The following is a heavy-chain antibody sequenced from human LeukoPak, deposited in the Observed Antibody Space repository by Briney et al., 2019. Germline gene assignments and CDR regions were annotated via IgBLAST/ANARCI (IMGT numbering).Heavy chain of an antibody. CDR2: IRYEGTNK. Sequence: GGSLRLSCAASVAMACTGSARLQARGLEWVAFIRYEGTNKYYADSVKGRFTISRDNSKNTLYLQMNSLRPEDTAVYYCAKVDYDILTPDYWGQGTLVTVSS. V-gene: IGHV3-30*02. J-gene: IGHJ4*02. D-gene: IGHD3-9*01. CDR1: VAMA. CDR3: AKVDYDILTPDY.